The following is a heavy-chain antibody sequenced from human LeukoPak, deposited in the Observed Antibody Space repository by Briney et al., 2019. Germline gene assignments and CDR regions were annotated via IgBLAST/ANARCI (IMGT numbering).Heavy chain of an antibody. Sequence: PSETLSLTCTVSGGSITIADYWWAWIRQPPGKGLEWTASIYYSGSTHYNPALKSRVYISVDTSKSQFSLKLSSVTAADTAVYYCARQIGRGLWAFDYWGQGTPVTVFS. CDR1: GGSITIADYW. CDR3: ARQIGRGLWAFDY. CDR2: IYYSGST. D-gene: IGHD2-21*01. V-gene: IGHV4-39*01. J-gene: IGHJ4*02.